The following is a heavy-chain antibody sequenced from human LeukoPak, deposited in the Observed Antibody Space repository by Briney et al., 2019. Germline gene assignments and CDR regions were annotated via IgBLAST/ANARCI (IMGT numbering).Heavy chain of an antibody. Sequence: GGSLRLSCAASGFTFSSYAMSWVRQAPGKGLEWVSAISSSGGSTYYADSVKGRFTISRDNSKNTLYLQMNSLRAEDTAVYYCAKGGSRFTGYSSSWVEYWGQGTLVTVSS. D-gene: IGHD6-13*01. CDR3: AKGGSRFTGYSSSWVEY. CDR2: ISSSGGST. V-gene: IGHV3-23*01. J-gene: IGHJ4*02. CDR1: GFTFSSYA.